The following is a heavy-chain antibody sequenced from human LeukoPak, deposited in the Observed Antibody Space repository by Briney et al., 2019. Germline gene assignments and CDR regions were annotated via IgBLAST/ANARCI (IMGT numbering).Heavy chain of an antibody. D-gene: IGHD1-1*01. CDR1: GGSISSYY. CDR2: IYTSGST. CDR3: ARNLLERAYFDL. V-gene: IGHV4-4*07. Sequence: SETLSLTCTVSGGSISSYYWSWIRQPAGKGLEWIGRIYTSGSTNYNPSLKSRVTMSVDTSKNQFSPKLSSVTAADTAVYYCARNLLERAYFDLWGRGTLVTVSS. J-gene: IGHJ2*01.